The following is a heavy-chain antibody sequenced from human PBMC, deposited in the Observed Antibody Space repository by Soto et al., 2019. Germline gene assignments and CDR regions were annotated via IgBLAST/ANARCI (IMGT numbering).Heavy chain of an antibody. V-gene: IGHV3-23*01. Sequence: EQVLESGGGLVQPGGTLRHSCEATGFMFNHYAMAWVRQTPGKGLEWVSVISGSTGTTYYADSVKGRFTISRDNSKNTVYLQMNSLRVEDSALYSCAKVIVLGASTLEYWGPGTRVTVSS. J-gene: IGHJ4*02. CDR3: AKVIVLGASTLEY. CDR2: ISGSTGTT. CDR1: GFMFNHYA. D-gene: IGHD6-6*01.